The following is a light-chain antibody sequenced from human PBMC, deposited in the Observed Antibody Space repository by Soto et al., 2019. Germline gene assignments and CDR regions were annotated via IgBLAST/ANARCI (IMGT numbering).Light chain of an antibody. J-gene: IGKJ1*01. Sequence: EIVMTQSPATLSVSPGEGATLSCRASQSVSSKLAWYQQKPGQAPRLLIYGASTRATGIPARFSGSGSGTEFTLIISSLEPEDFAVYYCQQRSNWPPWTFGQGTKVDIK. CDR1: QSVSSK. CDR2: GAS. V-gene: IGKV3-15*01. CDR3: QQRSNWPPWT.